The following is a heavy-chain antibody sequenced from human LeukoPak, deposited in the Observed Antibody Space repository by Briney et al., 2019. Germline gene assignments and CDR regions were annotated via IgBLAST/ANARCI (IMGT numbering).Heavy chain of an antibody. CDR3: ARYCSSTSCYNYFDY. J-gene: IGHJ4*02. CDR2: IYYSGST. Sequence: SETLSPTCTVSGDSISSYYWSWVRQPPGKGLEWVGYIYYSGSTNYNPSLNRRVTISVDTSKNQFSLKLSSVTAADTAVYYCARYCSSTSCYNYFDYWGQGTLVTVSS. CDR1: GDSISSYY. D-gene: IGHD2-2*02. V-gene: IGHV4-59*01.